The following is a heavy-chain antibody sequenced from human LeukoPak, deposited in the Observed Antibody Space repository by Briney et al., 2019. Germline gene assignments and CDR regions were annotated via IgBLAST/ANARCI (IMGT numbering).Heavy chain of an antibody. D-gene: IGHD3-22*01. CDR3: ARHSGYHSTMYLDY. CDR1: GGTFNSHA. Sequence: SVKVSCKTSGGTFNSHAISWVRQAPGQGLEWMGGITAIFRTANYAQKFQGRVTVTADEFMSTVYMELSSLRSEDTAVYYCARHSGYHSTMYLDYWGQGTLVTVSS. CDR2: ITAIFRTA. J-gene: IGHJ4*02. V-gene: IGHV1-69*13.